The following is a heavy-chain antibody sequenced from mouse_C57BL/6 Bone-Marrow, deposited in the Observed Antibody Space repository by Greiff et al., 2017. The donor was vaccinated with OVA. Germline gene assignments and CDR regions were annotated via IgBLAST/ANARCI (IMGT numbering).Heavy chain of an antibody. CDR3: ARDGTFYAMDY. V-gene: IGHV3-6*01. D-gene: IGHD1-1*02. CDR1: GYSITSGYY. Sequence: EVKLMESGPGLVKPSQSLSLTCSVTGYSITSGYYWNWIRQFPGNKLEWMGYISYDGSNNYNPSLKNRISITRDTSKNQFFLKLNSVTTEDTATYYGARDGTFYAMDYWGQGTSVTVSS. J-gene: IGHJ4*01. CDR2: ISYDGSN.